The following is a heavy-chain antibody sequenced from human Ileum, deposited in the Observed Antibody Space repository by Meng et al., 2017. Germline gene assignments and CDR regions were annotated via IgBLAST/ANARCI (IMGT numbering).Heavy chain of an antibody. D-gene: IGHD6-6*01. CDR1: GFTFSNYA. CDR2: IHAGSGDT. CDR3: GRGRASFYFDF. V-gene: IGHV1-3*01. Sequence: QVQFVQSAAEVKKPGASVRISCKASGFTFSNYAIYWVRQAPGQSLEWLGWIHAGSGDTKFSQTFQGRLTFDRDTSADTVYMELSSLTSGDRAVYYCGRGRASFYFDFLGQGTLVTVSS. J-gene: IGHJ4*01.